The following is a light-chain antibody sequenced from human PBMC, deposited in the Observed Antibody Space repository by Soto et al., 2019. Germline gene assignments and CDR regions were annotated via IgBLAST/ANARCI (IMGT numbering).Light chain of an antibody. CDR2: GNS. J-gene: IGLJ1*01. Sequence: QSVLTQPPSVSGAPGQRVTISCTGSSSNIGAGYDVHWYQQLPGTAPKLLIYGNSNRPSGVPDRFSGSKSGTSASLAITGLQAEDEADYYCSSYTTNTFLYVFGTGTKATVL. CDR3: SSYTTNTFLYV. V-gene: IGLV1-40*01. CDR1: SSNIGAGYD.